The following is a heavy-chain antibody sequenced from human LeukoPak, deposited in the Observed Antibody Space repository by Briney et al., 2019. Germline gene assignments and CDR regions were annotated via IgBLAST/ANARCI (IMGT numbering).Heavy chain of an antibody. CDR1: GFTFSSYS. J-gene: IGHJ5*02. V-gene: IGHV3-21*01. CDR2: ISSSSSYI. Sequence: KPGGSLRLSCAASGFTFSSYSMNWVRQAPGKGLEWVSSISSSSSYIYYADSVRGRFTISRDNSKNGLYLQMNSLRAEDTAVYYCASRYSSSRPFDPWGQGTLVTVSS. D-gene: IGHD6-13*01. CDR3: ASRYSSSRPFDP.